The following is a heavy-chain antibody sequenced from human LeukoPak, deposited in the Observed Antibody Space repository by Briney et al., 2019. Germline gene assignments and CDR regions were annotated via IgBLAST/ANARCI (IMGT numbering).Heavy chain of an antibody. D-gene: IGHD6-19*01. CDR2: TYYRSKWYN. CDR1: GDSVSSNTAA. J-gene: IGHJ5*02. Sequence: SQTLSLTCAISGDSVSSNTAAWNWIRQSPSRGLEWLGRTYYRSKWYNDYALSVKSRITINPDTSKNQFSLRLTSVTAADTAVYFCARSFYSSGWYTPLRWFDTWGQGALVTVSS. CDR3: ARSFYSSGWYTPLRWFDT. V-gene: IGHV6-1*01.